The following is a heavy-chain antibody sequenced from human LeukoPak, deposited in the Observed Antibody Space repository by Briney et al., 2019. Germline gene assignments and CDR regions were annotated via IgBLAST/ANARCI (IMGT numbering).Heavy chain of an antibody. Sequence: PSETLSLTCTVSGGSISNDYWSWVRQPAGKGLEWLGRIFPSGNTNYNPSLRSRITMSVATAKNQFFLKLSAVTAADTAVYYFVSVGPGSSGYDYEDGYWGQGTLVTVSS. CDR2: IFPSGNT. CDR3: VSVGPGSSGYDYEDGY. J-gene: IGHJ4*02. CDR1: GGSISNDY. V-gene: IGHV4-4*07. D-gene: IGHD3-22*01.